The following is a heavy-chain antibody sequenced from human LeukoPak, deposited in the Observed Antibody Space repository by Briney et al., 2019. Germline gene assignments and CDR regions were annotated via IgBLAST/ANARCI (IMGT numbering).Heavy chain of an antibody. V-gene: IGHV3-23*01. CDR1: GFTFSNYA. CDR2: TSGSGGNT. J-gene: IGHJ4*02. D-gene: IGHD2/OR15-2a*01. Sequence: PGGPLRLSCAASGFTFSNYAMRWVRQAPGKGLEWVSGTSGSGGNTDYGDSVRGRFTISRDNSKNTVYLQMDSLRAEDTAVYYCAKKSPAGNIDYWGQGTLVTVSS. CDR3: AKKSPAGNIDY.